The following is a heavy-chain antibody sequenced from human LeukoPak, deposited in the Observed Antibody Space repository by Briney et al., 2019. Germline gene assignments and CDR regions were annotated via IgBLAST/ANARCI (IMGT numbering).Heavy chain of an antibody. J-gene: IGHJ6*02. CDR1: GATFSSYA. CDR2: IIPMLGTV. D-gene: IGHD1-26*01. V-gene: IGHV1-69*04. CDR3: ARDQKVGATPYFGMDV. Sequence: SVKVSCKASGATFSSYAINWVRRAPGQGVEWMGRIIPMLGTVNYAQKFQGRVTIIAGKFTSTAYMEVSSLRSEDTAVYYCARDQKVGATPYFGMDVWGQGTTVTVSS.